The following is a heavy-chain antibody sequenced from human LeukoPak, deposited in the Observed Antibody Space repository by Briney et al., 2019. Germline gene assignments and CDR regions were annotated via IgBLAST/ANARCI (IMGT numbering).Heavy chain of an antibody. D-gene: IGHD6-19*01. CDR2: IRRKDYNYAR. J-gene: IGHJ4*02. CDR3: AIPHSGWDLYSFVY. Sequence: GGSLTLSCAVCGFTFSEYALQWVRQASGKGREWVGYIRRKDYNYARAYVASVKGRFTISRDDSKNTAYLQMNSLKTEDTAVYFCAIPHSGWDLYSFVYWVQGGLLTVSS. V-gene: IGHV3-73*01. CDR1: GFTFSEYA.